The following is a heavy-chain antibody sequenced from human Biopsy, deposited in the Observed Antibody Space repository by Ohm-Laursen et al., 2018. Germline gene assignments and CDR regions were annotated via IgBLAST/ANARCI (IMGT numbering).Heavy chain of an antibody. V-gene: IGHV3-33*01. D-gene: IGHD1-26*01. CDR3: ARDPIVGSKADGMDV. Sequence: SLRLSCSASGFTFSVYAMHWVRQAPGKGLVWVSIIWYHGSNEYYADSVKGRFTISRDNSKNTVFLQMSSLRAEDTGVYYCARDPIVGSKADGMDVWGQGTTVTVSS. J-gene: IGHJ6*02. CDR1: GFTFSVYA. CDR2: IWYHGSNE.